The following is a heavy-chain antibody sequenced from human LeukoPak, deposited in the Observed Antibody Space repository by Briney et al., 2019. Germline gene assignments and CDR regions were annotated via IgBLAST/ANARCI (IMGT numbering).Heavy chain of an antibody. Sequence: SETLSLTCTVSGGSFSSYYWSWIRQPAGKGLEWIGRIYTSGSTNYNPSLKSRVTMSVDTSKNQVSLKLSSVTAADTAVYYCATGDGYNSFDYWGQGTLVTVSS. D-gene: IGHD5-24*01. CDR3: ATGDGYNSFDY. V-gene: IGHV4-4*07. CDR2: IYTSGST. J-gene: IGHJ4*02. CDR1: GGSFSSYY.